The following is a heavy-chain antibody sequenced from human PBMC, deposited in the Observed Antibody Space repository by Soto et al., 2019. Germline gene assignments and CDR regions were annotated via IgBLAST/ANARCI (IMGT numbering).Heavy chain of an antibody. V-gene: IGHV1-69*01. CDR1: GGSFSSYA. CDR3: ARVIGGSGWYGSFGS. CDR2: IIPMFGTP. Sequence: QVQLMQSGAEVKKPGSSVKVSCKASGGSFSSYAINWVRQAPGQGLEWMGGIIPMFGTPNYAQKLQGRVTITADGSTNTAYMELGSLRSEDTAVYYCARVIGGSGWYGSFGSWGQGTLFTVAS. J-gene: IGHJ4*02. D-gene: IGHD6-19*01.